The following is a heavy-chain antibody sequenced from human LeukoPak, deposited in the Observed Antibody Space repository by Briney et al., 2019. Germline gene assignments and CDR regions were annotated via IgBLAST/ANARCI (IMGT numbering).Heavy chain of an antibody. Sequence: ASVKVSCKASGYTFTSYGISWVRQAPGQGLEWMGWINPNSGVTDYAQKFQGRVTMTRDTSISTAYMDLSSLRSDDTAVYYCATQIVVSGFDYWGQGTLVTVSS. CDR2: INPNSGVT. D-gene: IGHD3-22*01. CDR1: GYTFTSYG. CDR3: ATQIVVSGFDY. V-gene: IGHV1-2*02. J-gene: IGHJ4*02.